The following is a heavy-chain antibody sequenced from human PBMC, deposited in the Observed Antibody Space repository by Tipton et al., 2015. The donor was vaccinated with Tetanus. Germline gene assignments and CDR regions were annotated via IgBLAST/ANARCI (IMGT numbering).Heavy chain of an antibody. CDR3: ARLFNWGSGYFFFDL. J-gene: IGHJ2*01. D-gene: IGHD7-27*01. CDR2: VSYSGRT. CDR1: GGSVRSGDYS. Sequence: TLSLTCTVSGGSVRSGDYSWNWIRQPPGKGLEWLAYVSYSGRTNSNYSLKSRITISQDTSKNQFSLRLTSVTAADTAVYFCARLFNWGSGYFFFDLWGRGTLVTVSS. V-gene: IGHV4-61*08.